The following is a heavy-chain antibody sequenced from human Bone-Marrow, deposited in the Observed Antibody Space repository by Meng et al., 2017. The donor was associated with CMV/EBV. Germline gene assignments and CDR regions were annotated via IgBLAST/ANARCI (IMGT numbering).Heavy chain of an antibody. CDR3: ARQGEILWFGELLPYFDY. J-gene: IGHJ4*01. CDR1: GFTFSRYW. D-gene: IGHD3-10*01. V-gene: IGHV3-7*01. CDR2: IKQDGSEK. Sequence: GGSLRLSCAASGFTFSRYWMSWVRQAPGKGLEWVANIKQDGSEKYYVDSVKGRFTISRDNAKNSLFLQMNSLRAEDTAVYYCARQGEILWFGELLPYFDYWGQGKLVTV.